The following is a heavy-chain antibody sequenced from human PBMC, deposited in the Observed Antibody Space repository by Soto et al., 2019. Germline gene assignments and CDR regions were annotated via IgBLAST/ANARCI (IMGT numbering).Heavy chain of an antibody. CDR2: ISGGASDK. CDR1: GFMFSAYW. CDR3: VREDWHRFAS. J-gene: IGHJ4*02. Sequence: EVQLVESGGRLVQPGGSLRLSCAASGFMFSAYWMSWVRQNPGKGLEWVATISGGASDKFYVDSVKGRFTVSRDDRKNTLYLQMDSLRDEDTAVYYCVREDWHRFASWGQGTLVTVSS. D-gene: IGHD2-21*01. V-gene: IGHV3-7*01.